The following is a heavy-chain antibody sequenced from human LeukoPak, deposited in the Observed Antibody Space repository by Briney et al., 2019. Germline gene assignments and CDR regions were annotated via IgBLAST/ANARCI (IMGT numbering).Heavy chain of an antibody. D-gene: IGHD4-17*01. CDR1: GFTFSSFA. Sequence: GGSLRLSCAASGFTFSSFAMSWVRQAPGKGLECVSSITGNGDITYSAHSVKGRFTISRDNSKNTLYLQMNSLGAEDTALYYCAKSLSAEVYGDYLDSWGQGTLVTVSS. J-gene: IGHJ4*02. CDR3: AKSLSAEVYGDYLDS. CDR2: ITGNGDIT. V-gene: IGHV3-23*01.